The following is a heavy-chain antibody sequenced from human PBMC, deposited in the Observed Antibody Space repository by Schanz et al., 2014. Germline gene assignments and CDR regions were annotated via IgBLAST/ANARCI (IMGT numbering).Heavy chain of an antibody. CDR2: ISDRGDGT. Sequence: EQVLESGGGFVQPGGSLRLSCATSGFTFTTFAMTWVRQAPGKGLEWVSGISDRGDGTTYGDSVRGRFTISRDNSRNTEYLQMNNVGVDDTATYYCVKTDAGWRFDYWGQGTLVIVSS. CDR3: VKTDAGWRFDY. V-gene: IGHV3-23*01. CDR1: GFTFTTFA. J-gene: IGHJ4*02. D-gene: IGHD6-19*01.